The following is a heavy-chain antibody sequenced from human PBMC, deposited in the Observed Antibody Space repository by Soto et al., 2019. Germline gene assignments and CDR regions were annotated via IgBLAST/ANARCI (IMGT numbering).Heavy chain of an antibody. CDR1: DGSLTEYH. D-gene: IGHD1-1*01. CDR2: VSHHGTS. Sequence: PSETLSLTCVVYDGSLTEYHWSWVRQTPGKGLEWIGEVSHHGTSHYNPSLGSRVIMSFDTSKDQFSLTLQSVTAADTGIYYCARGQSAVDVFFPTPVPSDPWGPGTPGTV. CDR3: ARGQSAVDVFFPTPVPSDP. V-gene: IGHV4-34*01. J-gene: IGHJ5*02.